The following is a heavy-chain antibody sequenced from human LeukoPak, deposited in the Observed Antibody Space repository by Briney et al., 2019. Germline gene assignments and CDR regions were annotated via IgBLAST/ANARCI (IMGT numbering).Heavy chain of an antibody. V-gene: IGHV4-39*07. D-gene: IGHD5-18*01. CDR1: GGSISSSSYY. CDR2: IYYSGST. CDR3: ARGLRGYSYGARPYFDY. J-gene: IGHJ4*02. Sequence: SETLSLTCTVSGGSISSSSYYWGWIRQPPGKGLEWIGSIYYSGSTYYNPSLKSRVTISVDTSKNQFSLKLSSVTAGDTAVYYCARGLRGYSYGARPYFDYWGQGTLVTVSS.